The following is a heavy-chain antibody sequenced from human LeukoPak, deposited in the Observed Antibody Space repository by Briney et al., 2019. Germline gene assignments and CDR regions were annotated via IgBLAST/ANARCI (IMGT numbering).Heavy chain of an antibody. V-gene: IGHV5-51*01. Sequence: GASLQISCKCSGSIFTSYWIGWVRQLPGKGLAWMGIIYPGDSDTRYSPSFQGQVTISADKSISTAYLQWSSLKASDTAMYYCARHTDYYYMDVWGKGTTVTVSS. CDR3: ARHTDYYYMDV. J-gene: IGHJ6*03. CDR1: GSIFTSYW. CDR2: IYPGDSDT.